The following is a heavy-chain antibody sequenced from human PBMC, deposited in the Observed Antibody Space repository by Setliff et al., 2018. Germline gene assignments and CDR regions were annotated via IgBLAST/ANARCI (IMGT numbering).Heavy chain of an antibody. CDR2: IHYGGGHI. Sequence: GGSLRLSCATSRFTFSTSAMHWLRQSPDNRLEWLAYIHYGGGHIQYADSVKGRFTVSRDNAMDTLFLQMNGLTTDDTAKYFCAKDRWGYADPWGQGTLVTAPQ. J-gene: IGHJ5*02. CDR3: AKDRWGYADP. V-gene: IGHV3-30*02. CDR1: RFTFSTSA. D-gene: IGHD2-2*01.